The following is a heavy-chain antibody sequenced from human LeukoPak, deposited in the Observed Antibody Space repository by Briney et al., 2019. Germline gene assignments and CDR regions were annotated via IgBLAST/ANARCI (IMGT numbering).Heavy chain of an antibody. CDR3: ARVGRVADEFDY. Sequence: PSETLSLTCTVSGGSISSYYWSWIRQPPGKGLEWIGYIYYSGSTNYNPSLKSRVTISVDTSKNQFSLKLSSVTAADTAVYYCARVGRVADEFDYWGQGTLVTVSS. V-gene: IGHV4-59*01. J-gene: IGHJ4*02. CDR2: IYYSGST. CDR1: GGSISSYY. D-gene: IGHD3-3*01.